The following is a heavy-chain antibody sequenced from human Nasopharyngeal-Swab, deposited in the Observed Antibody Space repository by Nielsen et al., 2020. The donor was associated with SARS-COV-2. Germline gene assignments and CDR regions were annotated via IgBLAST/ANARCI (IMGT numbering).Heavy chain of an antibody. Sequence: WIRQPPGKGLEWVSSISSSSSYIYYADSVKGRFTISRDNAKNSLYLQMNSLRVEDTAVYYCASEGTVTSYYYYGMDVWGQGTTVTVSS. CDR3: ASEGTVTSYYYYGMDV. CDR2: ISSSSSYI. V-gene: IGHV3-21*01. J-gene: IGHJ6*02. D-gene: IGHD4-17*01.